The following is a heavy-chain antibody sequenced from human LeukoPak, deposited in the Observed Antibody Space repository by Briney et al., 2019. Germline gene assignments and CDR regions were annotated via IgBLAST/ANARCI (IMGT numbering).Heavy chain of an antibody. CDR3: ARERIQLWLGNYYYYMDV. J-gene: IGHJ6*03. V-gene: IGHV1-8*01. CDR1: GYSFTSYD. Sequence: ASVKVSCKASGYSFTSYDVNWVRQATGQGLEWMGWMNPNSGNTGYAQKFQGRVTMTRNTSISTAYMELSSLRSEDTAVYYCARERIQLWLGNYYYYMDVWGKGTTVTVSS. CDR2: MNPNSGNT. D-gene: IGHD5-18*01.